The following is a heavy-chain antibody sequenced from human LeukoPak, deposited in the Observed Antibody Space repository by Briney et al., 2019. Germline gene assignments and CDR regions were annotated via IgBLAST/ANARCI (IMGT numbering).Heavy chain of an antibody. Sequence: ASVKVSRKASGYTFTSYYMHWVRQAPGQGLEWMGIINPSGGSTSYAQKFQGRVTMTRDTSTSTVYMELSSLRSEDTAVYYCARGVDDFWSGPDYYYMDVWGKGTTVTVSS. J-gene: IGHJ6*03. V-gene: IGHV1-46*01. D-gene: IGHD3-3*01. CDR1: GYTFTSYY. CDR3: ARGVDDFWSGPDYYYMDV. CDR2: INPSGGST.